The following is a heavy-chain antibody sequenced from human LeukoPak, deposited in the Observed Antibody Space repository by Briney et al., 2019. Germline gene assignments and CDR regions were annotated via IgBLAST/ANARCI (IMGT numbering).Heavy chain of an antibody. D-gene: IGHD3-22*01. V-gene: IGHV5-51*01. Sequence: GESLKISYKGSGYSFTSYWIGWVRQMPGKGLEWMGIIYPGDSDTRYSPSFQGQVTISADKSISTAYLQWSSLKASDTAMYYCARAYYDSSGYYSFDYWGQGTLVTVSS. CDR1: GYSFTSYW. CDR3: ARAYYDSSGYYSFDY. J-gene: IGHJ4*02. CDR2: IYPGDSDT.